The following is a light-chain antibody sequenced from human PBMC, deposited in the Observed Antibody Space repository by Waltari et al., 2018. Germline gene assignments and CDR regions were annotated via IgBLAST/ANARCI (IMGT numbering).Light chain of an antibody. V-gene: IGLV2-23*02. J-gene: IGLJ1*01. CDR2: EVF. Sequence: QSALTQPASVSGTPGQSITISCSGTTSDVGSYDLVSWYQQHPGEPPKLLIREVFKRPHDTTSRFCGAKSGSTASLTISGLQHEDEADYYCCSYAGRGTYVFGSGTKVTVL. CDR1: TSDVGSYDL. CDR3: CSYAGRGTYV.